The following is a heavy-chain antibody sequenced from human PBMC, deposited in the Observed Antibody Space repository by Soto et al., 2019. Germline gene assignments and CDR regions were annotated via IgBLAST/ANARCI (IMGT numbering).Heavy chain of an antibody. CDR1: GGSISSYY. V-gene: IGHV4-59*08. CDR2: IYYSGNT. CDR3: ARHPPYSAFDY. J-gene: IGHJ4*02. D-gene: IGHD3-16*01. Sequence: QVQLQESGPGLVKPSETLSLTCTVSGGSISSYYWSSIRQSPEKGLEWIGYIYYSGNTNYNPSLKSRLTISVDTSKNQFSLRLSSVTAADTALYYCARHPPYSAFDYWGQGTLVTVSS.